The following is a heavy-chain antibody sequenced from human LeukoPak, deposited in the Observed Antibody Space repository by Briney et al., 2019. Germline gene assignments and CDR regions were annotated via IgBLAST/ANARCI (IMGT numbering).Heavy chain of an antibody. Sequence: GGSLRLSCAASGFTLCDYYMSWIRPAPGKGGECVSYISSSGSTIYYADSVKGRFTISRDNAKNSLYLQMNSLRAEDTAVYYCARKGPWYYCSESYDYWGQGTLVTVSS. D-gene: IGHD3-10*01. CDR1: GFTLCDYY. V-gene: IGHV3-11*01. CDR3: ARKGPWYYCSESYDY. CDR2: ISSSGSTI. J-gene: IGHJ4*02.